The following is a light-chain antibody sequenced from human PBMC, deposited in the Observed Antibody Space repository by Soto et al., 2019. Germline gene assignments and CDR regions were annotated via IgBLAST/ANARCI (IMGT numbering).Light chain of an antibody. J-gene: IGKJ1*01. V-gene: IGKV3-11*01. CDR2: DAS. CDR3: QQRGNRPPWT. CDR1: QSVGKY. Sequence: EIVMTQSPATLSLSPGERATLSCRASQSVGKYLVWYQQKPGQAPRLLIYDASNRATGIPARFSGSGSGTDLTLTISSLEPEDVAVYYCQQRGNRPPWTFGQGTKVEIK.